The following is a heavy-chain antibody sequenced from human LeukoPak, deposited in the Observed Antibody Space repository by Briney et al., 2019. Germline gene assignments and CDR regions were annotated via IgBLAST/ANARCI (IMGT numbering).Heavy chain of an antibody. D-gene: IGHD3-3*01. J-gene: IGHJ5*02. CDR3: ARQGPVLRFLEWSPWFDP. CDR2: TNHSGST. CDR1: GGSFSGYY. Sequence: SETLSLTCAVYGGSFSGYYWGWIRQPPGKGLEWIGETNHSGSTNYNPSLKSRVTISVDTSKNQFSLKLSSVTAADTAVYYCARQGPVLRFLEWSPWFDPWGQGTLVTVSS. V-gene: IGHV4-34*01.